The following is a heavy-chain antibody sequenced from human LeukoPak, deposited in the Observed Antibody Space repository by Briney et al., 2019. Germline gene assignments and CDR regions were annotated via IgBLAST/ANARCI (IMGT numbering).Heavy chain of an antibody. V-gene: IGHV3-23*01. D-gene: IGHD3-10*01. CDR3: AKDPMVRGLTYDN. Sequence: GGSLRLSCAASGFTFSSYGMHWVRQAPGKGLEWVSAISGSGGSTYYADSVKGRFTISRDNSKNTLYLQMNSLRAGDTAVYYCAKDPMVRGLTYDNWGQGTLVTVSS. J-gene: IGHJ4*02. CDR1: GFTFSSYG. CDR2: ISGSGGST.